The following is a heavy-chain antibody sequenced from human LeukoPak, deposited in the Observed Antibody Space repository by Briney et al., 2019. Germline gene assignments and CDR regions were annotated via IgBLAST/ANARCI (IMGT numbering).Heavy chain of an antibody. Sequence: GASVKVSCKASGYTFPSYAISWVRQAPGQGLEWMGGIIPIFGTANYAQKFQGRVTITADESTSTAYMELSSLRSEDTAVYYCAKGYDSSGSYFRYGMDVWGQGTTVTVSS. CDR3: AKGYDSSGSYFRYGMDV. V-gene: IGHV1-69*13. J-gene: IGHJ6*02. D-gene: IGHD3-22*01. CDR1: GYTFPSYA. CDR2: IIPIFGTA.